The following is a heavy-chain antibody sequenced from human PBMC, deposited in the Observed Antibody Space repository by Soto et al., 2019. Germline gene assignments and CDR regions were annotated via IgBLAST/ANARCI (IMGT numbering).Heavy chain of an antibody. CDR2: ISYDGSNK. Sequence: GGSLRLSCAASGFTFSSYGMHWVRQAPGKGLEWVAVISYDGSNKYYADSVKGRFTISRDNSKNTLYLQMNSLRAEDTAVYYCEKVFFDSFCSGGSGSALGYYGRDVGGQGPRVTVSS. V-gene: IGHV3-30*18. CDR3: EKVFFDSFCSGGSGSALGYYGRDV. CDR1: GFTFSSYG. D-gene: IGHD2-15*01. J-gene: IGHJ6*02.